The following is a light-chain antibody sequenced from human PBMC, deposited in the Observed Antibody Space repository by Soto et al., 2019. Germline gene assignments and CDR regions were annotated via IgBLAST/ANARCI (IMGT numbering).Light chain of an antibody. CDR2: GNS. CDR3: LSWDRSLSGWV. V-gene: IGLV1-40*01. CDR1: SSNIGAGYD. J-gene: IGLJ3*02. Sequence: QSVLTQPPSVSGAPGQRVTISCTGSSSNIGAGYDVHWYQQLPGTAPKLLIYGNSNRPSGVPDRFSGSKSGTSASLAITGLQGEVEADYFCLSWDRSLSGWVFGGGTKLTVL.